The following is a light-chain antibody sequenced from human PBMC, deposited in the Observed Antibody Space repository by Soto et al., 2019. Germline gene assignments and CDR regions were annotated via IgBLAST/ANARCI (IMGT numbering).Light chain of an antibody. CDR1: ESISRHY. V-gene: IGKV3-20*01. CDR3: QNCVVSPFT. J-gene: IGKJ3*01. CDR2: GAS. Sequence: PGERATLSCSSSESISRHYIAWYHHKPGQAPRLLIFGASTRATGIPERFSGSWSGTDFTLTISRLEPEDFAMYYCQNCVVSPFTFGPGTKVDIK.